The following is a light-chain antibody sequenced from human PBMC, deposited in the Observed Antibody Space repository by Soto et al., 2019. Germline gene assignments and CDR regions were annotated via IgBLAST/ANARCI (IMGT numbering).Light chain of an antibody. CDR2: DAS. Sequence: DIQMTQSPTTVSASVGDRVTITCRASQNINTWLAWYQQKPGKAPKVLIYDASTLESGVPSRFSGSGSGTEFTLTISSLQPEDSATYYCQQHNSSPWTFGQGTRVEIK. CDR1: QNINTW. V-gene: IGKV1-5*01. J-gene: IGKJ1*01. CDR3: QQHNSSPWT.